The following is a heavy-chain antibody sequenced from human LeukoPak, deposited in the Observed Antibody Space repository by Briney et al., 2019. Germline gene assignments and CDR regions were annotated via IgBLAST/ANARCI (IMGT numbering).Heavy chain of an antibody. D-gene: IGHD2-2*01. CDR3: ARDFSFPLHTMFHP. CDR1: GYTFTSYG. V-gene: IGHV1-18*01. J-gene: IGHJ5*02. Sequence: ASVKVSCKASGYTFTSYGISWVRQAPGQGLEWMGWISAYNGNTNYAQKLQGRVTMTTDTSTSTAYMELRSLRSDDTAVYYCARDFSFPLHTMFHPWGQGTLVTLSS. CDR2: ISAYNGNT.